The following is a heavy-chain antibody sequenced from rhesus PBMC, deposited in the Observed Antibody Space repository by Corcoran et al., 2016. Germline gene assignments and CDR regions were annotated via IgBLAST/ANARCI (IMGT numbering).Heavy chain of an antibody. J-gene: IGHJ4*01. D-gene: IGHD3-16*01. V-gene: IGHV2-174*01. CDR3: ARSRYSGSYLYYFDY. CDR2: IYWDDDK. CDR1: GFSISTSGMG. Sequence: QVTLKESGPALVKPTQTLTLTCTFSGFSISTSGMGVGWIRQPPGKALEWLALIYWDDDKYYSTSLKSRLTNSKDTSKNQVVLTMTNMDPVDTATYYCARSRYSGSYLYYFDYWGQGVLVTVSS.